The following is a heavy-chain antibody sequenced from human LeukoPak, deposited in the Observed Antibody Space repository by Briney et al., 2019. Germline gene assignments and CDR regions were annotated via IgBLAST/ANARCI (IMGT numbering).Heavy chain of an antibody. Sequence: GGSLRLSCAASGFIFSNYAMNWVRQAPGKGLEWVSTLSGSGGITYYADSVKGRFTISRDSSKNTLYLQMNSLRAEDTAVHYCANSGGYSSAWYYFDYWGQGTLVTVSS. CDR3: ANSGGYSSAWYYFDY. J-gene: IGHJ4*02. CDR1: GFIFSNYA. D-gene: IGHD6-19*01. CDR2: LSGSGGIT. V-gene: IGHV3-23*01.